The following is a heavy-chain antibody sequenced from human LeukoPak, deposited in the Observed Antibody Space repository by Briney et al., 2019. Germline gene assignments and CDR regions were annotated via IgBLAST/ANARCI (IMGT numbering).Heavy chain of an antibody. V-gene: IGHV4-30-2*01. CDR3: ARGGGPRDGDPGYFDL. D-gene: IGHD3-10*01. J-gene: IGHJ2*01. CDR2: IYHNGST. CDR1: GGSISSGGYS. Sequence: SETLSLTCSVSGGSISSGGYSWSCIRQPPGKGLEWIGYIYHNGSTYYNPSLKSRITISVNTSKNQFSLKLRAVTAAETAGYYGARGGGPRDGDPGYFDLWGGGTLVTVSS.